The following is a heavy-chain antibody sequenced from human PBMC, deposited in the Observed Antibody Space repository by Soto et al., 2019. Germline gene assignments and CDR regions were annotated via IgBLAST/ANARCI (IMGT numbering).Heavy chain of an antibody. CDR2: IVVGSGNT. CDR3: AARFNYYDSSGYGYGMEV. CDR1: GFTFTSSA. D-gene: IGHD3-22*01. V-gene: IGHV1-58*02. J-gene: IGHJ6*02. Sequence: SVKVSCKASGFTFTSSAMQWVRQARGQRLEWIGWIVVGSGNTNYAQKFQERVTITRDMSTSTAYMELSSLRSEDTAVYYCAARFNYYDSSGYGYGMEVWGQGTTVTVSS.